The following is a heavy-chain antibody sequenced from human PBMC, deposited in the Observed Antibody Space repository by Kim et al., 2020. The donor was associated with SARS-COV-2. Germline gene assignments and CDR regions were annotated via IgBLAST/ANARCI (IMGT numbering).Heavy chain of an antibody. V-gene: IGHV7-4-1*02. CDR2: TWNP. CDR3: ARGQKIDY. J-gene: IGHJ4*02. Sequence: TWNPTYAQGFTGRFVFSLDTSVSTAYLQISSLKAEDTAVYYCARGQKIDYWGQGTLVTVSS.